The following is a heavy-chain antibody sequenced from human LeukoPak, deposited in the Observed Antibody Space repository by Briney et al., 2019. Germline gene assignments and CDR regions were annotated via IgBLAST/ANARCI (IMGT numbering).Heavy chain of an antibody. Sequence: ASVTVSFMSSVYTFTIYGISWVRQPPGQGLAWMGWISAYNGNTNYTQELQSTVTMTKDTSTSTAYMELRSLRSDDTAVYYCARDRDPIVVVTPYMADWGQGTPVTVSS. V-gene: IGHV1-18*01. CDR2: ISAYNGNT. CDR1: VYTFTIYG. CDR3: ARDRDPIVVVTPYMAD. J-gene: IGHJ4*02. D-gene: IGHD3-22*01.